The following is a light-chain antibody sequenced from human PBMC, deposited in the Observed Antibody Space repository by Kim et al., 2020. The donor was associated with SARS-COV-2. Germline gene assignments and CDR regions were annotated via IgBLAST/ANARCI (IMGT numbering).Light chain of an antibody. CDR2: RDD. CDR1: SSNIGSNS. V-gene: IGLV1-44*01. J-gene: IGLJ2*01. CDR3: AVWDDSLNGVL. Sequence: GPRVTISCSGSSSNIGSNSVNWYQRLPGTAPKLLIYRDDERPSGVPDRFSGSKSGTSASVAISGLQSEDEADYYCAVWDDSLNGVLFGGGTKLTVL.